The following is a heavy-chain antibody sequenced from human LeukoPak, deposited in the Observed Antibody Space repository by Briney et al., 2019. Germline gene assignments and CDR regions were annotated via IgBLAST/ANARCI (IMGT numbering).Heavy chain of an antibody. CDR2: IYYSGST. CDR1: GGSISSYY. CDR3: AREQRYADSGRPIDY. V-gene: IGHV4-59*12. D-gene: IGHD4-17*01. Sequence: PSETLSLTCTVSGGSISSYYWSWIRQPPGKGLEWIGYIYYSGSTNYNPSLKSRVDTSKNQFSLKLTSVTAADTAVYYCAREQRYADSGRPIDYWGQETLVTVSS. J-gene: IGHJ4*02.